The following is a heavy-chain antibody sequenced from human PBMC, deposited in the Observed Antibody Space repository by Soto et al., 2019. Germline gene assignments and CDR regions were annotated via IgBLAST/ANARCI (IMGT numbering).Heavy chain of an antibody. D-gene: IGHD1-1*01. Sequence: ASVKVSCKASGGTFSSYTISWVRQAPGQGLEWMGWISAYNGNTNYAQKLQGRVTMTTDTSTSTAYMELRSLRSDDTAVYYCARSTGTPVFYYYYYYGMDVWGQGTTVTVSS. CDR1: GGTFSSYT. CDR2: ISAYNGNT. V-gene: IGHV1-18*01. CDR3: ARSTGTPVFYYYYYYGMDV. J-gene: IGHJ6*02.